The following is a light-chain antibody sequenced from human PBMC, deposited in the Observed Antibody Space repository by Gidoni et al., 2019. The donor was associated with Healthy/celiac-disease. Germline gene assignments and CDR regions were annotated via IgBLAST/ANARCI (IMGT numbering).Light chain of an antibody. CDR2: GAS. CDR1: QSGSST. CDR3: QQYNNWPPVT. J-gene: IGKJ2*01. Sequence: DIVMPQSPATLSVSPGERATLSCRPSQSGSSTLAWYQQKPGQAPRLLIDGASTRATGSTARCRGSGSGTEVTLTISSRQSEDVAVDYCQQYNNWPPVTFGQGTKLEIK. V-gene: IGKV3D-15*01.